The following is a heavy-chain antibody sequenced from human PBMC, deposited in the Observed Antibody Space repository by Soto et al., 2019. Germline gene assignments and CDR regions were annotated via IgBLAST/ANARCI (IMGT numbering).Heavy chain of an antibody. V-gene: IGHV6-1*01. CDR1: GDSVSSNSDA. Sequence: PSQTLSLTCAISGDSVSSNSDAWNWIRQSPSRGLEWLGRTYYRSKWYNDYAVSVRSRITISPDTSRNQTSLHVSSVTPEDTAVYYCARENGAAAQAHYYYGMDVWGQGTTVTVSS. CDR3: ARENGAAAQAHYYYGMDV. J-gene: IGHJ6*02. D-gene: IGHD2-2*01. CDR2: TYYRSKWYN.